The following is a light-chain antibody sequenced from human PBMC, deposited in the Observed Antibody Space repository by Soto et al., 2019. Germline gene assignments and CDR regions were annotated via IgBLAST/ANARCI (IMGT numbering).Light chain of an antibody. J-gene: IGKJ1*01. Sequence: EIVLTQSPGTLSLSPGERATLSCRASQSVISSFLAWYQQKPGQAPRLLIYGASNRSTGIPDRFSGSGSGTDFTLTISRLEPEEFAVYYCQQYVTSPGAFGQGTKVAIE. CDR2: GAS. CDR1: QSVISSF. V-gene: IGKV3-20*01. CDR3: QQYVTSPGA.